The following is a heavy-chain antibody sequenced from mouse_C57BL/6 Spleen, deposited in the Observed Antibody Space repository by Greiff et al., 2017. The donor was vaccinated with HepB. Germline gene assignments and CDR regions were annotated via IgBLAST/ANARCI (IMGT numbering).Heavy chain of an antibody. CDR2: IDPNSGGT. J-gene: IGHJ3*01. CDR3: ARRRWDWFAY. CDR1: GYTFTSYW. V-gene: IGHV1-72*01. D-gene: IGHD4-1*01. Sequence: QVQLQQPGAELVKPGASVKLSCKASGYTFTSYWMHWVKQRPGRGLEWIGRIDPNSGGTKYNEKFKSKATLTVDKPSSTAYMKLSSLTSEDSAVYYCARRRWDWFAYWGQGTLVTVSA.